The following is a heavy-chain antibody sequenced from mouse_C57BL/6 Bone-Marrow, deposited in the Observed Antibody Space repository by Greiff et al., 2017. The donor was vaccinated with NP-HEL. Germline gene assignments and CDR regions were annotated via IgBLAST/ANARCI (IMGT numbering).Heavy chain of an antibody. Sequence: QVQLQQSGAELVRPGTSVKMSCKASGYTFTNYWIGWAKQRPGHGLQWIGDIYPGGGYTNYNEKFKGKATLTADKSSSTAYMQFSSLTSEDSAIYYSARKQAYRGYFDYWGQGTTLTVSS. CDR3: ARKQAYRGYFDY. CDR2: IYPGGGYT. J-gene: IGHJ2*01. V-gene: IGHV1-63*01. CDR1: GYTFTNYW. D-gene: IGHD3-2*02.